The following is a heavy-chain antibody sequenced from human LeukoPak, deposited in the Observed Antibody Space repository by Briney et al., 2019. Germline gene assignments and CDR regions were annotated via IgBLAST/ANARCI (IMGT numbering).Heavy chain of an antibody. Sequence: GGSLRLSCAVSGLSFSGYSMNWVRQAPGKGLDWVSSISSGSTYIHYAGSVKGRFTISRDNAKNSLYLQMNSLRVEDMALYYRAKDRRDYYDSSGAYMDVWGKGTTVTVSS. CDR2: ISSGSTYI. J-gene: IGHJ6*03. D-gene: IGHD3-22*01. CDR1: GLSFSGYS. V-gene: IGHV3-21*04. CDR3: AKDRRDYYDSSGAYMDV.